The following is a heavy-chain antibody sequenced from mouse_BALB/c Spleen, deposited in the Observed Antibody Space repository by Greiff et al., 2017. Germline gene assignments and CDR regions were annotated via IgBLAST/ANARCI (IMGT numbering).Heavy chain of an antibody. CDR1: GYAFSSSW. Sequence: VQLQQSGPELVKPGASVKISCKASGYAFSSSWMNWVKQRPGQGLEWIGRIYPGDGDTNYNGKFKGKATLTADKSSSTAYMQLSSLTSVDSAVYFCASPAYYDYNDYFDYWGQGTTLTVSS. V-gene: IGHV1-82*01. CDR3: ASPAYYDYNDYFDY. J-gene: IGHJ2*01. D-gene: IGHD2-4*01. CDR2: IYPGDGDT.